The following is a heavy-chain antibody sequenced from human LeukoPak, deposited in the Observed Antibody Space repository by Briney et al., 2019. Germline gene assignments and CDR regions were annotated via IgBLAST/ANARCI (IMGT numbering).Heavy chain of an antibody. CDR3: AKDIISGSPLLPHDY. Sequence: PGGSLRLSCAASEFTGFTFSGSAMSWVRQAPGKGLEWVSAISGSGAATFYADSVKGRFTISRDNSKNTLYLQMNSLRAEDTAVYYCAKDIISGSPLLPHDYWGQGTLVTVSS. CDR1: EFTGFTFSGSA. CDR2: ISGSGAAT. J-gene: IGHJ4*02. D-gene: IGHD1-26*01. V-gene: IGHV3-23*01.